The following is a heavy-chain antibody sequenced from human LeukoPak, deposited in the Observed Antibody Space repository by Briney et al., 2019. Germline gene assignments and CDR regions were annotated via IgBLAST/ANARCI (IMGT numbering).Heavy chain of an antibody. CDR3: ARRGPYSSGCLDY. V-gene: IGHV1-8*03. Sequence: ASVKVSCKASGYTFTGYYMHWVRQAPGQGLEWMGWMNPNSGNTGYAQKFQGRVTITRNTSISTAYMELSSLRSEDTAVYYCARRGPYSSGCLDYWGQGTLVTVSS. CDR1: GYTFTGYY. CDR2: MNPNSGNT. D-gene: IGHD6-19*01. J-gene: IGHJ4*02.